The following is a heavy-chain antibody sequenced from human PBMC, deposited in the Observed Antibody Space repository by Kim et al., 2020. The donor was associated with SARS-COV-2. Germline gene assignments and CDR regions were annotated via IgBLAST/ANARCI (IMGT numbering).Heavy chain of an antibody. CDR3: ASLFFHGDYVRALNALDI. Sequence: SVKVSCKASGGTFSSYAISWVRQAPGQGLEWMGGIIPIFGTANYAQKFQGRVTITADESTSTAYMELSSLRSEDTAVYYCASLFFHGDYVRALNALDIWGQGTMVTVSS. CDR2: IIPIFGTA. CDR1: GGTFSSYA. D-gene: IGHD4-17*01. J-gene: IGHJ3*02. V-gene: IGHV1-69*13.